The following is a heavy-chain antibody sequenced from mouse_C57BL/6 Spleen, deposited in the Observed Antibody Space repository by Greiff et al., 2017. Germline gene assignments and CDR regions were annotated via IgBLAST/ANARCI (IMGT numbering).Heavy chain of an antibody. J-gene: IGHJ2*01. D-gene: IGHD1-1*01. V-gene: IGHV5-4*01. CDR2: ISDGGSYT. Sequence: DVQLVESGGGLVKPGGSLKLSCAASGFTFSSYAMSWVRQTPEKRLEWVATISDGGSYTYYPDNVKGRFTISRDNAKNNLYLQMSHLKSEDTAMYYCARDREDYYGSSYFDYWGQGTTLTVSS. CDR1: GFTFSSYA. CDR3: ARDREDYYGSSYFDY.